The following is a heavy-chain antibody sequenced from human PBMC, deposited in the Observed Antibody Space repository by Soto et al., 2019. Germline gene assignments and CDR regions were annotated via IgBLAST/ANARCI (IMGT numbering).Heavy chain of an antibody. CDR1: GFTFSSYA. J-gene: IGHJ4*02. Sequence: GGSLRLSCAASGFTFSSYAMSWVRQAPGKGLEWVSAISGSGGSTYYADSVKGRFTISRDNSKNTLYLQMNSLRAEDTAVYYCAKAEIRFLEWSPFDYWGQGTLVTVSS. D-gene: IGHD3-3*01. CDR3: AKAEIRFLEWSPFDY. V-gene: IGHV3-23*01. CDR2: ISGSGGST.